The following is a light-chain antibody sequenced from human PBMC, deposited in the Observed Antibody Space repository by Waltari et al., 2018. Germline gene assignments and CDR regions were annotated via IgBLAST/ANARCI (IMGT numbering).Light chain of an antibody. J-gene: IGLJ2*01. Sequence: QSALTQPASVSGSPGQSITISCPGTSRDVGLYNLVSWYHQRPGEAPKLLLYEDIKRPSGVSSRFSGSKSGNTASLTISGLQTEDDGEYYCCSYAGDDTLKFGGGTKLTVL. V-gene: IGLV2-23*01. CDR2: EDI. CDR1: SRDVGLYNL. CDR3: CSYAGDDTLK.